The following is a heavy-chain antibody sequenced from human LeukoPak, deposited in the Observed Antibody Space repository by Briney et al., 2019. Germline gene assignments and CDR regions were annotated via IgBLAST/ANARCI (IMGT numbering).Heavy chain of an antibody. V-gene: IGHV1-69*13. D-gene: IGHD6-19*01. J-gene: IGHJ4*02. CDR3: ARDGMYSSGQSADY. CDR2: IIPIFGTA. Sequence: GASVKVSCKASGGTFSSYAISWVRQAPGQGLEWMGGIIPIFGTANYAQKFQGRVTITADESTSTAYMELSRLRSDDTAVYYCARDGMYSSGQSADYWGQGTLVTVSS. CDR1: GGTFSSYA.